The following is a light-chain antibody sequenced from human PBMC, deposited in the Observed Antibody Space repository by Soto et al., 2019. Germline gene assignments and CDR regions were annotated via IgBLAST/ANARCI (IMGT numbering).Light chain of an antibody. CDR3: GSYTSSNILYV. Sequence: QSALTQPASVSGSPGQSITISCTGTSSDVGGSNYVSWYQQHPGKAPKLMIYDVSNRPSGVSNRFSGSKSGNTASLTISGLQAEEEADYYCGSYTSSNILYVCGTGTKLTVL. CDR1: SSDVGGSNY. V-gene: IGLV2-14*03. CDR2: DVS. J-gene: IGLJ1*01.